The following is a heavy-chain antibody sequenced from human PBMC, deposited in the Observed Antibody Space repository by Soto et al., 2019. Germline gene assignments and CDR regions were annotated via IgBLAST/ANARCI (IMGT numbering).Heavy chain of an antibody. CDR2: ISSSSSYI. J-gene: IGHJ5*02. D-gene: IGHD6-6*01. V-gene: IGHV3-21*03. CDR1: GFTFSSYS. Sequence: GGSLRLSCAASGFTFSSYSMNWVRQAPGKGLEWVSSISSSSSYIYYADSVKGRFTISRDNAKNSLCLQMNSLRAEDTAVYYCARDYSSSHLGWFDPWGQGTLVTVSS. CDR3: ARDYSSSHLGWFDP.